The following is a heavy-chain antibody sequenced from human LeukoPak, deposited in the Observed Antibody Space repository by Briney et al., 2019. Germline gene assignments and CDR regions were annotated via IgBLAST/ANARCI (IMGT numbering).Heavy chain of an antibody. D-gene: IGHD6-13*01. Sequence: GGSLRLSCAASGFTFDDYAMHWVRQAPGKGLEWVSGISWNSGFIGYADSVKGRFTISRDNARNSLYLQMNSLRAEDTALYYCAKDSYSSSWYYFDYWGQGTLVTVSS. CDR1: GFTFDDYA. J-gene: IGHJ4*02. CDR3: AKDSYSSSWYYFDY. V-gene: IGHV3-9*01. CDR2: ISWNSGFI.